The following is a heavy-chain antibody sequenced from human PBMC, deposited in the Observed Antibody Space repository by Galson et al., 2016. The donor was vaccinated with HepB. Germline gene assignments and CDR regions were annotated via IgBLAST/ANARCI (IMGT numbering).Heavy chain of an antibody. D-gene: IGHD3-10*01. J-gene: IGHJ4*02. CDR1: GFTFSSYG. CDR2: IWYDGRDD. CDR3: ARVRGIGESGALDL. Sequence: SLRLSCAASGFTFSSYGMHWVRQAPGKGLEWVAVIWYDGRDDGYGDSVKGRSTISRDNSKKTVYLQMNNLKIEDTAVYYCARVRGIGESGALDLWGQGTLVTVSS. V-gene: IGHV3-33*08.